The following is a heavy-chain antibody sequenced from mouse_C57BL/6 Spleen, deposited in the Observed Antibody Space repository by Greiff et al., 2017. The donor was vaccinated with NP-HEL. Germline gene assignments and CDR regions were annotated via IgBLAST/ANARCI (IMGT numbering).Heavy chain of an antibody. Sequence: VQLQQSGPELVKPGASVKISCKASGYAFSSSWMNWVKQRPGKGLEWIGRIYPGDGDTNYNGKFKGKATLTADKSSSTAYMQLSSLTSEDSAVYFCARYRYYGSSYVDDYAMDYWGQGTSVTVSS. CDR2: IYPGDGDT. J-gene: IGHJ4*01. V-gene: IGHV1-82*01. CDR1: GYAFSSSW. D-gene: IGHD1-1*01. CDR3: ARYRYYGSSYVDDYAMDY.